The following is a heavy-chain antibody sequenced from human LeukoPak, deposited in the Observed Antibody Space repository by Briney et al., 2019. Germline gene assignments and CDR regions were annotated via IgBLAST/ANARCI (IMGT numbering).Heavy chain of an antibody. CDR3: ARGWDSSGYTPFYNWFDP. D-gene: IGHD3-22*01. V-gene: IGHV4-61*02. CDR1: GGSISSGSYY. Sequence: PSETLSLTCTVSGGSISSGSYYWSWIRQPAGKGLEWIGRIYTSGSTNYNPSLKSRVTISVDTSKNQFSLKLSSVTAADTAVYYCARGWDSSGYTPFYNWFDPWGQGTLVTVSS. J-gene: IGHJ5*02. CDR2: IYTSGST.